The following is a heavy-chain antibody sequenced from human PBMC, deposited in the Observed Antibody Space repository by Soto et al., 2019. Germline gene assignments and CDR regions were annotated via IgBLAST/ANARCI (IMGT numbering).Heavy chain of an antibody. V-gene: IGHV3-33*01. Sequence: QVQLVESGGGVVQPGRSLRLSCAASGFTFSSYGMHWVRQAPGKGLEWVAVIWYDGSNKYYADSVKGRFTISRDNSKNTLYLQINSLRAEDTAVYYCARLLGYCSGGSCYRDFDYWGQGTLVTVSS. D-gene: IGHD2-15*01. CDR3: ARLLGYCSGGSCYRDFDY. CDR2: IWYDGSNK. J-gene: IGHJ4*02. CDR1: GFTFSSYG.